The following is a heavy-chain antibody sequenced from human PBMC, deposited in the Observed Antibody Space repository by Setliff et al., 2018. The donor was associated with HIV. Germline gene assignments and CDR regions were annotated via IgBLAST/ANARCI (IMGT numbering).Heavy chain of an antibody. D-gene: IGHD6-19*01. V-gene: IGHV4-39*01. CDR2: IYYSDNT. Sequence: SETLSLTCTVSGGSLRSSSYSWGWIRQPPGKGLEWITIIYYSDNTYYNPSLKLRITLSVDTSKNQFSLRLTSVTASDTAVYYCARIQWLVPGGWFDPWGQGTLVTVS. CDR1: GGSLRSSSYS. J-gene: IGHJ5*02. CDR3: ARIQWLVPGGWFDP.